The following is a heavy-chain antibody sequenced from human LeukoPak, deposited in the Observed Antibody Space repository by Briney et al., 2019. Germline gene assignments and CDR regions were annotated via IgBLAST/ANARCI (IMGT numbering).Heavy chain of an antibody. V-gene: IGHV4-34*01. CDR1: GGSFSGYY. J-gene: IGHJ4*02. D-gene: IGHD5-18*01. CDR2: INHSGST. Sequence: SSETLSLTCAVYGGSFSGYYWSWIRQPPGKGLEWIGEINHSGSTNYNPSLKSRVTISVDTSKNQFSLKLSSVTAADTAVYYCASPRGYSYGFDYWGQGTLVTVSS. CDR3: ASPRGYSYGFDY.